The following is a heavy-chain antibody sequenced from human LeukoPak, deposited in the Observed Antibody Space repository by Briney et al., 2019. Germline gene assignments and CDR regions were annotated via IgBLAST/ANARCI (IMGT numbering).Heavy chain of an antibody. CDR1: GFLFSRYV. CDR2: ISGSGGGGST. D-gene: IGHD3-22*01. CDR3: ARDTLYYYDSSGYYIDY. V-gene: IGHV3-23*01. Sequence: HPGGSLRLSCAASGFLFSRYVMYWVRQAPGKGLEWVSTISGSGGGGSTYYADSVKGRFTISRDNSKNTLYLQMNSLRAEDTAVYYCARDTLYYYDSSGYYIDYWGQGTLVTVSS. J-gene: IGHJ4*02.